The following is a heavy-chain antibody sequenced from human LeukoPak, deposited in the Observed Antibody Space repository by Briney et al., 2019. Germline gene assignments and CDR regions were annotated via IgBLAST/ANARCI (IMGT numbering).Heavy chain of an antibody. V-gene: IGHV3-21*01. D-gene: IGHD3-9*01. J-gene: IGHJ4*02. CDR3: ARGTQILRYFDSNCDY. Sequence: PGGSLRLSCAASGFTFSSYSMNWVRQAPGKGLEWVSSISSSSSYIYYADSVKGRFTISRDNAKNSLYLQMNSLRAEDTAVYYCARGTQILRYFDSNCDYWGQGTLVTVSS. CDR2: ISSSSSYI. CDR1: GFTFSSYS.